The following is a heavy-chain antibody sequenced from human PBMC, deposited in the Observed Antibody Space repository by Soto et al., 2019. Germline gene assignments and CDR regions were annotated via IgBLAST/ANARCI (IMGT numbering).Heavy chain of an antibody. CDR2: INPNSGGT. V-gene: IGHV1-2*02. Sequence: ASVKVSCKASGCTFTGYYMLWVRQAPGQGLEWMGWINPNSGGTNYAQKFQGRVTMTRDTSISTAYMELSRLRSDDTAVYYCARADIVVVPAAPGGYYYYGMDVWGQGTTVTVSS. CDR1: GCTFTGYY. CDR3: ARADIVVVPAAPGGYYYYGMDV. J-gene: IGHJ6*02. D-gene: IGHD2-2*01.